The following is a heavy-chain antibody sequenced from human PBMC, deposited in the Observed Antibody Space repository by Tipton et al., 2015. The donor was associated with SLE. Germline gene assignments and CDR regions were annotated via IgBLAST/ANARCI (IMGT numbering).Heavy chain of an antibody. CDR3: ASLYYDFWSGFLWFDP. V-gene: IGHV4-34*01. D-gene: IGHD3-3*01. CDR2: INHSGST. Sequence: TLSLTCTVSGGSISVYFWNWIRQSPGKGLEWIGEINHSGSTNYNPSLKSRVTISVDTSKNQFSLKLSSVTAADTAVYYCASLYYDFWSGFLWFDPWGQGTLVTVSS. J-gene: IGHJ5*02. CDR1: GGSISVYF.